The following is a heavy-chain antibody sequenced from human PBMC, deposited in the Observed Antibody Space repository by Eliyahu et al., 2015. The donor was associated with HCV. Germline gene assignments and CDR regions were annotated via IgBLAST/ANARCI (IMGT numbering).Heavy chain of an antibody. V-gene: IGHV1-46*01. J-gene: IGHJ5*02. CDR3: ARDVGWAPGGP. CDR1: XYTFTSYY. Sequence: QVQVVQSGAXVKKPGASVKXSCKXSXYTFTSYYVHWVRQALGQGPWXVGRITTRGDRTTYAQKFQGRVSMTRDTSTSTVYMELRSLRSEDTAVYYCARDVGWAPGGPWGQGTLVTVSS. CDR2: ITTRGDRT. D-gene: IGHD6-19*01.